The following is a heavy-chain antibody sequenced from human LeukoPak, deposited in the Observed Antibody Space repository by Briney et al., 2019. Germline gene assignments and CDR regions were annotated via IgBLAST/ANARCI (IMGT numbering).Heavy chain of an antibody. V-gene: IGHV4-59*12. CDR2: IYYSGST. D-gene: IGHD3-9*01. CDR1: GGSISSYY. Sequence: SETLSLTCTVSGGSISSYYWSWIRQPPGKGLEWIGYIYYSGSTNYNPSLKSRVTISVDTSKNQFSLKLSSVTAADTAVYYCARSGLTGYYPSFFYYYGMDVWGQGTTVTVSS. CDR3: ARSGLTGYYPSFFYYYGMDV. J-gene: IGHJ6*02.